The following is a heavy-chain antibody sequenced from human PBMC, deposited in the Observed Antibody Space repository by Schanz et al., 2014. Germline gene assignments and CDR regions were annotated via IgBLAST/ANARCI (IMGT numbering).Heavy chain of an antibody. CDR2: ISAYNGNT. CDR3: ASSGAGYSSSWDFDY. V-gene: IGHV1-18*01. D-gene: IGHD6-13*01. Sequence: QGQLVQSGPEVKEPGASVKVSCKASGYTFTSYGINWVRQAPGQGLEWMGWISAYNGNTNYAQKFQGRVTITADKSTFTAYMDVSSLRSEDTAVYYCASSGAGYSSSWDFDYWGQGTLVTVSS. J-gene: IGHJ4*02. CDR1: GYTFTSYG.